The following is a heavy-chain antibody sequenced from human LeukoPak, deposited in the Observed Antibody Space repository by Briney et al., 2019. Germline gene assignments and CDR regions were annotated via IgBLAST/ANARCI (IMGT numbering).Heavy chain of an antibody. D-gene: IGHD3-3*01. CDR1: GFTFSSYA. CDR2: ISGSGGST. J-gene: IGHJ4*02. V-gene: IGHV3-23*01. Sequence: PGGSLRLSCAASGFTFSSYAMSWVRQAPGKGLEWVSAISGSGGSTYYADSVKGRFTISRDNSKNTLYLQMNSLRAEDTAVYYCAKEFGYDFWSGYRFDYWGQGTLVTVSS. CDR3: AKEFGYDFWSGYRFDY.